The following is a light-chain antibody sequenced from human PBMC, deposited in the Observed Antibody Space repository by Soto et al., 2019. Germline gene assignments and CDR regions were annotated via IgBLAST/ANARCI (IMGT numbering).Light chain of an antibody. CDR2: GAS. J-gene: IGKJ3*01. CDR1: QTVSSDY. CDR3: QHYGNSPPSVT. Sequence: EIVLTQSPHTLSLSAGERATHSCRASQTVSSDYLVWYQHKPGQAPRLLIYGASSRAAGIPDRFSGSGSGTDFTLTISRLEPEDFAVYYCQHYGNSPPSVTFGPGTKVDIK. V-gene: IGKV3-20*01.